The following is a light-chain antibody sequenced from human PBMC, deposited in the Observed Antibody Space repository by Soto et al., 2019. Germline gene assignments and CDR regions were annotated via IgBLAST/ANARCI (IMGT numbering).Light chain of an antibody. V-gene: IGLV4-60*02. Sequence: QLVLTQSSSASASLGSSVKLTCTLSSGHSSYIIAWHQQQPGKAPRYLMKLEGSGSYNKGSGGPDRFSGSSSGADRYLTISNLQFEDEADYYCETWDSNTRVFGTGTKVTVL. CDR2: LEGSGSY. CDR1: SGHSSYI. CDR3: ETWDSNTRV. J-gene: IGLJ1*01.